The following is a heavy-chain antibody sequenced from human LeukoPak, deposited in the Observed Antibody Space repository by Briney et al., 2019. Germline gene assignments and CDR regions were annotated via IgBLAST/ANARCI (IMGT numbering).Heavy chain of an antibody. CDR2: IIPIFGTA. CDR1: GGTFSSYA. J-gene: IGHJ4*02. CDR3: ARVAGYTAMADY. D-gene: IGHD5-18*01. V-gene: IGHV1-69*13. Sequence: SVTVSFKASGGTFSSYAISWVRQAPGQGLEWMGGIIPIFGTANYAQKFQGRVTITADESTSTAYMELSSLRSEDTAVYYCARVAGYTAMADYWGQGTLVTVSS.